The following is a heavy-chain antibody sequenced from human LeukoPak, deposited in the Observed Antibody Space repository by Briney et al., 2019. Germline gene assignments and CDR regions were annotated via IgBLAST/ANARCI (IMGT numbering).Heavy chain of an antibody. CDR1: GYSISSGYY. CDR2: IYHSGST. CDR3: ARYRGCSGGSCYRWFDP. Sequence: SETLSLTCTVSGYSISSGYYWGWIRQPPGKGLEWIGSIYHSGSTYYNPSLKSRVTISVDTSKNQFSLKLASLTAADTAVYYCARYRGCSGGSCYRWFDPWGQGTLVTVSS. V-gene: IGHV4-38-2*02. J-gene: IGHJ5*02. D-gene: IGHD2-15*01.